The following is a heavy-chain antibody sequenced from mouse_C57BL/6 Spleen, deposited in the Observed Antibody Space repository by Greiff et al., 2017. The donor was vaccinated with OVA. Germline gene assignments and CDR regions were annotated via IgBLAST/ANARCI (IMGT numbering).Heavy chain of an antibody. CDR2: IDPNSGGT. CDR1: GYTFTSYW. Sequence: QVQLKQPGAELVKPGASVKLSCKASGYTFTSYWMHWVKQRPGRGLEWIGRIDPNSGGTKYNEKFKSKATLTVDKPSSTAYMQLSSLTSEDSAVYYCATIYDGYSLLSYWGQGTTLTVSS. J-gene: IGHJ2*01. CDR3: ATIYDGYSLLSY. D-gene: IGHD2-3*01. V-gene: IGHV1-72*01.